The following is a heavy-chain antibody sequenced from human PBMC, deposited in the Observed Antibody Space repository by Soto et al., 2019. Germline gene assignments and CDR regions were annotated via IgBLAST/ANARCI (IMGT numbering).Heavy chain of an antibody. CDR3: ARRRSGYYASYFDY. Sequence: SETLSLTCTVSGGPISSSSYYWGWIRQPPGKGLEWIGSIYYSGSTYYNPSLKSRVTISVDTSKNQFSLKLSSVTAADTAVYYCARRRSGYYASYFDYWGQGTLVTVSS. D-gene: IGHD3-3*01. J-gene: IGHJ4*02. CDR2: IYYSGST. V-gene: IGHV4-39*01. CDR1: GGPISSSSYY.